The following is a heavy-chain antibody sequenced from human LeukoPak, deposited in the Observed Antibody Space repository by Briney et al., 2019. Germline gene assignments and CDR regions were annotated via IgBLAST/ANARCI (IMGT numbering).Heavy chain of an antibody. V-gene: IGHV3-30*18. CDR2: ISYDGSNK. CDR1: GFTFSSYG. D-gene: IGHD2-2*03. CDR3: AKDGWAFDY. Sequence: PGRSLRLSCAASGFTFSSYGMHWVRQAPGKGLECVAVISYDGSNKYYADSVKGRFTISRDNSKNTLYLQMNSLRAEDTAVYYCAKDGWAFDYWGQGTLVSVSS. J-gene: IGHJ4*02.